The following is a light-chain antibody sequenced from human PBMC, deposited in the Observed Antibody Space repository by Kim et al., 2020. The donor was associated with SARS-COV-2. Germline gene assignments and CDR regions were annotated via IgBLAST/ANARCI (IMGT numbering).Light chain of an antibody. CDR1: SLRSYY. J-gene: IGLJ3*02. CDR3: NSRDSSGNWV. CDR2: AKK. V-gene: IGLV3-19*01. Sequence: SSELTQDPAVSVALGQTVRITCQGDSLRSYYASWYQQKPGQAPVLVIYAKKNRPSGIPDRFSGSTSGNTASLTITGAQAEDEADYYCNSRDSSGNWVFGG.